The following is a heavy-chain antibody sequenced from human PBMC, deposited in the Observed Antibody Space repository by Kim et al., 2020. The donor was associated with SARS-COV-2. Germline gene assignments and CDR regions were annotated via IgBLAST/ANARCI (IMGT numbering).Heavy chain of an antibody. J-gene: IGHJ4*02. CDR2: IIPIFGTA. V-gene: IGHV1-69*13. CDR3: AAPKGDTYYYDSSGYLFDY. D-gene: IGHD3-22*01. CDR1: GGTFSSYA. Sequence: SVKVSCKASGGTFSSYAISWVRQAPGQGLEWMGGIIPIFGTANYAQKFQGRVTITADESTSTAYMELSSLRSEDTAVYYCAAPKGDTYYYDSSGYLFDYWGQGTLVTFSP.